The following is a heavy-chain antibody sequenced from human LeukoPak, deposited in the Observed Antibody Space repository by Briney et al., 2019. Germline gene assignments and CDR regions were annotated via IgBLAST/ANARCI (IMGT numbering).Heavy chain of an antibody. V-gene: IGHV1-69*01. J-gene: IGHJ5*02. CDR3: AREEVVAATEPSFWFDP. D-gene: IGHD2-15*01. CDR2: IIPIFGTA. Sequence: GASVKVSCKASGGTFSSYAISWVRQAPGQGLEWMGGIIPIFGTANYAQKFQGRVTITADESTSTAYMELSSLRSEDTAVYYCAREEVVAATEPSFWFDPWGQGTLVTVSS. CDR1: GGTFSSYA.